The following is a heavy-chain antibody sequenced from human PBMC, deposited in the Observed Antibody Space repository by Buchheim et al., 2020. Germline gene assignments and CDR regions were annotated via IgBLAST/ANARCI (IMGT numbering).Heavy chain of an antibody. CDR3: ARDQGGYCSSTSCPAVGMDV. D-gene: IGHD2-2*03. CDR1: GYTFTGYY. V-gene: IGHV1-2*02. CDR2: INPNSGGT. Sequence: QVQLVQSGAEVKKPGASVKVSCKASGYTFTGYYMHWVRQAPGQGLEWMGWINPNSGGTNYAQKFQGRVTMTRDTSIRTAYMELSRLRSDDTAVYYCARDQGGYCSSTSCPAVGMDVWGQGTT. J-gene: IGHJ6*02.